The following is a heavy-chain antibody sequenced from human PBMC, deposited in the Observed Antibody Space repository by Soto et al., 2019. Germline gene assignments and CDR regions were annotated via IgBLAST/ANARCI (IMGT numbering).Heavy chain of an antibody. CDR1: GFSLSTSGMC. D-gene: IGHD5-18*01. CDR2: IDWDDDK. J-gene: IGHJ4*02. Sequence: SGPTLVNPTQTLTLTCTFSGFSLSTSGMCVSWIRQPPGKALEWLALIDWDDDKYYSTSLKTRLTISKDTSKNQVVLTMTNMDPVDIYSYYSARAVDTAMGYYFDYWGQGTLVTVSS. CDR3: ARAVDTAMGYYFDY. V-gene: IGHV2-70*01.